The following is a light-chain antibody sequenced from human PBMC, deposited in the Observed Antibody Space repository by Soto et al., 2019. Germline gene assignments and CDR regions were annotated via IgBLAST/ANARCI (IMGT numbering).Light chain of an antibody. Sequence: QSVLTQPPSVSGAPGQRVTISCTGSSSNIGAGYDVHWYQQLPGTAPKLMIYDVSNRPSGVSNRFSGSKSGNTASLTISGLQAEDEADYYCSSYTSSSTLYVFGTGTKLTVL. CDR2: DVS. CDR3: SSYTSSSTLYV. V-gene: IGLV1-40*01. CDR1: SSNIGAGYD. J-gene: IGLJ1*01.